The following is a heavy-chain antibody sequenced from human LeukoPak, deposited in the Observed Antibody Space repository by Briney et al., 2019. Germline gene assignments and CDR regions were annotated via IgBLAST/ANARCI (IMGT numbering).Heavy chain of an antibody. CDR1: GFTFSSYE. Sequence: PGGSLRLSCAASGFTFSSYEMNWVRQAPGKGLEWVSYISSSGSTIYYADSVKGRFTISRDNAKNSLYLQMNSLRAEDTAVYYCARNYYDSSGYYYLAYWGQGTLVTVSS. CDR3: ARNYYDSSGYYYLAY. V-gene: IGHV3-48*03. J-gene: IGHJ4*02. D-gene: IGHD3-22*01. CDR2: ISSSGSTI.